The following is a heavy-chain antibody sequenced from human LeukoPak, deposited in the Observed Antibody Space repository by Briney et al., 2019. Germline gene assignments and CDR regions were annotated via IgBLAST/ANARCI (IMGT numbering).Heavy chain of an antibody. CDR2: IIPIFGTA. CDR3: ALPHRPQWELHFDY. CDR1: GGTFSSYA. V-gene: IGHV1-69*06. J-gene: IGHJ4*02. Sequence: ASVKVSCKASGGTFSSYAISWVRQAPGQGLEWMGGIIPIFGTANYAQKFQGRVTMTEDTSTDTAYVELSSLRSEDTAVYYCALPHRPQWELHFDYWGQGTLVTVSS. D-gene: IGHD1-26*01.